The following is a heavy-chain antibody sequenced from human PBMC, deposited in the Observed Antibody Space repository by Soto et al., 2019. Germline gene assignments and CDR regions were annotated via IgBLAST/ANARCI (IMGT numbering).Heavy chain of an antibody. CDR1: GYTFTGYY. CDR2: ISAYNGNT. Sequence: GASVKVSCKASGYTFTGYYMHWVRQAPGQGLEWMGWISAYNGNTNYAQKLQGRVTMTTDTSTSTAYMELRSLRSDDTAVYYCARTFSDYYDSSGYLYYFDYWGQGTLVTVSS. D-gene: IGHD3-22*01. J-gene: IGHJ4*02. V-gene: IGHV1-18*04. CDR3: ARTFSDYYDSSGYLYYFDY.